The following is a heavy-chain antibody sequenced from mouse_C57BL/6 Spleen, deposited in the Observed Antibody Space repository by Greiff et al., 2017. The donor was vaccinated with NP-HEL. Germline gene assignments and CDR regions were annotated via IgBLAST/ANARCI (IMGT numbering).Heavy chain of an antibody. CDR1: GYTFTSYW. V-gene: IGHV1-74*01. J-gene: IGHJ4*01. CDR2: IHPSDSDT. Sequence: QVQLQQPGAELVKPGASVKVSCKASGYTFTSYWMHWVKQRPGQGLEWIGRIHPSDSDTNYNQKFKGKATLTVDKSSSAAYMQLSSLTSEDSAVDYCAIREGSGYPYYYAMDYWGQGTSVTVSS. CDR3: AIREGSGYPYYYAMDY. D-gene: IGHD3-2*02.